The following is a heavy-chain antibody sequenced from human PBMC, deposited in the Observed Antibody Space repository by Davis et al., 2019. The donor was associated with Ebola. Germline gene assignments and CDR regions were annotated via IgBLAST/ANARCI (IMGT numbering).Heavy chain of an antibody. J-gene: IGHJ6*04. CDR3: ARTGYSSSWYLEPQSYYYYGMDV. V-gene: IGHV3-7*01. CDR1: GFTFSSYW. Sequence: GESLKISCAASGFTFSSYWMSWVRQAPGKGLEWVANIKQDGSEKYYVDSVKGRFTISRDNAKNSLYLQMNSLRDEDTAVYYCARTGYSSSWYLEPQSYYYYGMDVWGKGTTVTVSS. CDR2: IKQDGSEK. D-gene: IGHD6-13*01.